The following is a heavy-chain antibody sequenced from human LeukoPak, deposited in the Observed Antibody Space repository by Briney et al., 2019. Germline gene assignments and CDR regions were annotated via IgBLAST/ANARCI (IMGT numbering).Heavy chain of an antibody. CDR3: ARVGAVPGIDP. CDR2: IYYSGST. CDR1: GGSISGGKDF. D-gene: IGHD3-16*01. Sequence: SETLSLTCTVSGGSISGGKDFWAWIRQPPGKGLEWIGSIYYSGSTYYNPSLKSRATISVDTSKSEFSLNLHSVTAADTAVYYCARVGAVPGIDPWGQGILVTVSS. J-gene: IGHJ5*02. V-gene: IGHV4-39*01.